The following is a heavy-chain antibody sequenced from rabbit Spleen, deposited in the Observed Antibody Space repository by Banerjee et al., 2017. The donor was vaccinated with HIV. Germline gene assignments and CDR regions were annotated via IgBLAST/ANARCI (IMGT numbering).Heavy chain of an antibody. J-gene: IGHJ3*01. CDR1: GFSFSIYYY. Sequence: QQQLEESGGDLVKPEGSLTLTCTASGFSFSIYYYMCWVRQAPGKGLEWIGCIYGGGSSDTYYASWVNGRFTISKTSSTTVTLQMTSLTGADTATYLCARGYNAGGRLDLRGPGTLVTVS. D-gene: IGHD4-2*01. V-gene: IGHV1S45*01. CDR2: IYGGGSSDT. CDR3: ARGYNAGGRLDL.